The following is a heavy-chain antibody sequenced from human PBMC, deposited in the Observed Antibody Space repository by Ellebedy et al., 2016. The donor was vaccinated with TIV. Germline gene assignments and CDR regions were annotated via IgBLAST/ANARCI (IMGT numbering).Heavy chain of an antibody. J-gene: IGHJ6*02. V-gene: IGHV3-11*04. Sequence: GGSLRLSCAAFGITFRNYPMSWIRQAPGKGLEWVSYISSGGNTIYYADSVKGRFTISRDNANNSLYLQMNSLSAEDTAVYYCARDCGGRDACYYFYGMDVWGQGTTVTVSS. CDR1: GITFRNYP. CDR2: ISSGGNTI. CDR3: ARDCGGRDACYYFYGMDV. D-gene: IGHD2-21*01.